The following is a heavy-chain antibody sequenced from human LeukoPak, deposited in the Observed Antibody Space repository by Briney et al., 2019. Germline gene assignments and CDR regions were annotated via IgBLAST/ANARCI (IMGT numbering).Heavy chain of an antibody. J-gene: IGHJ4*02. V-gene: IGHV4-59*01. CDR1: GGSISSYY. D-gene: IGHD6-19*01. Sequence: SETLSLTCTVSGGSISSYYWSWIRQPPGKGLEWIGYIYYSGSTNYNPSLKSRVTISLDTSKNQFSLKLSSVTAADTAVYYCARIAVSSGWGYFDYWGQGTLVTASS. CDR2: IYYSGST. CDR3: ARIAVSSGWGYFDY.